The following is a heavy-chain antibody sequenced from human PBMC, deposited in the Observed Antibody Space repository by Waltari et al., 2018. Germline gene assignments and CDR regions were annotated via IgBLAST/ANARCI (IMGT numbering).Heavy chain of an antibody. V-gene: IGHV4-59*12. D-gene: IGHD4-17*01. Sequence: QVQVQESGPGLVKPSETLSLTCTVPGGSMSGYHWSWIRQAPGKGPEWIGYIYYSGGTNYRPSLKSRVTISVDTSKNQVSLRLSSVTAADAAVYYCARRDGGAGAFDIWGQGTTVTVSS. J-gene: IGHJ3*02. CDR1: GGSMSGYH. CDR2: IYYSGGT. CDR3: ARRDGGAGAFDI.